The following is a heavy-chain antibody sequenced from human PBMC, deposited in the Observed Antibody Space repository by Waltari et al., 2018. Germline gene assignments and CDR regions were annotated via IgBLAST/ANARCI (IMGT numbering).Heavy chain of an antibody. D-gene: IGHD3-9*01. CDR3: ARLPLNYAVDV. CDR2: IYYSGTT. Sequence: HLQLQESGPGLVKPSATLSLPCTVSGGSIRIRTYYLGWVRPTPGEGLECIGSIYYSGTTYHNPSLKSRITISIDTSQNQFSLKLYSVTAADTAVYYCARLPLNYAVDVWGQGTTVTVSS. J-gene: IGHJ6*02. V-gene: IGHV4-39*07. CDR1: GGSIRIRTYY.